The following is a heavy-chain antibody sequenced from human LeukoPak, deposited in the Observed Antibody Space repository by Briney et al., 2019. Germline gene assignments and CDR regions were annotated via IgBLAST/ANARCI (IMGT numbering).Heavy chain of an antibody. J-gene: IGHJ4*02. CDR1: GGSISSGGYY. CDR2: IYYSGST. CDR3: ARLPKYYDYVWGRGYFDY. D-gene: IGHD3-16*01. Sequence: PSQTLSLTCTVSGGSISSGGYYWSWIRQHPGKGLEWIGYIYYSGSTYYNPSLKSRVTISVDTSKNQFSLKLSSVTAADTAVYYCARLPKYYDYVWGRGYFDYWGQGTLVTVSS. V-gene: IGHV4-31*03.